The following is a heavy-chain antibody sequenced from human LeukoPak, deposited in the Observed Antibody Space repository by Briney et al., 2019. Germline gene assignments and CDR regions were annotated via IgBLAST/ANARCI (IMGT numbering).Heavy chain of an antibody. V-gene: IGHV3-23*01. J-gene: IGHJ4*02. CDR3: AKDQWMYYYDSSGYYGNYFDY. CDR2: ISGSGGST. CDR1: GFTFSSYA. Sequence: GSLRLSCAASGFTFSSYAMSWVRQAPGKGLEWVSAISGSGGSTYYADSVKGRFTISRDNSKNTLYLQMNSLRAEDTAVYYCAKDQWMYYYDSSGYYGNYFDYWGQGTLVTVSS. D-gene: IGHD3-22*01.